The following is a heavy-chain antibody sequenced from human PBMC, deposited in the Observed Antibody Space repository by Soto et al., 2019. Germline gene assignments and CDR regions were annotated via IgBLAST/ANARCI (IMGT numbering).Heavy chain of an antibody. V-gene: IGHV1-18*01. Sequence: QAQLVQSGAEVKKPGASVKVSCQAGGYTFADYGISWVRQAPGQGLEWVGWIGPDNGNTNYAQNLQDRVTMTTDTSTNTAYMELRSLRSDDTALYYCARCYCTVGSCYTCWHFDLWGRGTLLTVSS. CDR1: GYTFADYG. CDR2: IGPDNGNT. D-gene: IGHD2-15*01. CDR3: ARCYCTVGSCYTCWHFDL. J-gene: IGHJ2*01.